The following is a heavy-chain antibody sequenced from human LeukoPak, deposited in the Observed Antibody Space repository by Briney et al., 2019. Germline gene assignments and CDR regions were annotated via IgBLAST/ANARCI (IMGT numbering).Heavy chain of an antibody. V-gene: IGHV4-59*01. CDR3: ARGGAFDI. CDR2: IYYTGTT. Sequence: PSGTLSLTCTVSGGSISSYYWSWIRQPPGKGLEWIGYIYYTGTTDYNPSLKSRVTISVDTSKNQFSLKLSSVTAADTAVYYCARGGAFDIWGQGTMVTVSS. CDR1: GGSISSYY. J-gene: IGHJ3*02.